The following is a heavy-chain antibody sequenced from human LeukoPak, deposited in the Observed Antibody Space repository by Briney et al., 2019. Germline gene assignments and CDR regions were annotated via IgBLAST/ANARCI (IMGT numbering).Heavy chain of an antibody. V-gene: IGHV1-18*01. CDR2: ISAYNGNT. CDR3: ATVATMIVVVGAFDI. D-gene: IGHD3-22*01. J-gene: IGHJ3*02. Sequence: ASVKVSCKASGYTFTSYGISWVRQAPGQGLEWMGWISAYNGNTNYAQKFQGRVTMTEDTSTNTAYMELSSLRSEDTAVYYCATVATMIVVVGAFDIWGQGTMVTVSS. CDR1: GYTFTSYG.